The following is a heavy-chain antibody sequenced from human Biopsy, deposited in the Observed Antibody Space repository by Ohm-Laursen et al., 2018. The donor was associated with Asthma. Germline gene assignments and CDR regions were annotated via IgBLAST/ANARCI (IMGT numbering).Heavy chain of an antibody. Sequence: TLSFTCAVSADSISSNNFYWGWIRQPPGKGLEWIATISYTGSTYYNPSLKSRVTISVDTSKNQFSLKLSSVTAADTAVYYCARHSGNYYAQLNYWGQGTLVTVSS. D-gene: IGHD1-26*01. J-gene: IGHJ4*02. CDR3: ARHSGNYYAQLNY. CDR1: ADSISSNNFY. V-gene: IGHV4-39*01. CDR2: ISYTGST.